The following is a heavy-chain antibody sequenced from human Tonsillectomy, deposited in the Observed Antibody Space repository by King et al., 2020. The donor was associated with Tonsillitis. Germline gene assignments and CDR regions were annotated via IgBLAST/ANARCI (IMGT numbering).Heavy chain of an antibody. CDR1: GGSFSGYY. Sequence: VQLQQWGAGLLKPSETLSLTCAVYGGSFSGYYWSWIRQPPGKGLEWIGEINHSGSTNYNPSLKSRVTVSVDTSKNQVSLMLTYVTAADTAVYYCARGHAICSGGSCYAPPWGQGTLVTVSS. V-gene: IGHV4-34*01. J-gene: IGHJ5*02. D-gene: IGHD2-15*01. CDR3: ARGHAICSGGSCYAPP. CDR2: INHSGST.